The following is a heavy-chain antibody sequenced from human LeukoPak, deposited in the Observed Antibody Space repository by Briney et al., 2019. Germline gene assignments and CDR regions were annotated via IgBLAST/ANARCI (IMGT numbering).Heavy chain of an antibody. D-gene: IGHD3-3*01. Sequence: SETLSLTCTVSGGSISSSSYYWGWIRQPPGKGLEWIVSIYYSGSTNYNPSLKSRVTISVDTSKNQFSLKLSSVTAADTAVYYCARWARYYDFWSGSFDYWGQGTLVTVSS. J-gene: IGHJ4*02. CDR1: GGSISSSSYY. CDR3: ARWARYYDFWSGSFDY. V-gene: IGHV4-39*07. CDR2: IYYSGST.